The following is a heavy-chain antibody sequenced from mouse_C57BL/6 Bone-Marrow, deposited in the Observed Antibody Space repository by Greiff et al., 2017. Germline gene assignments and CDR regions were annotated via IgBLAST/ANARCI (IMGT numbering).Heavy chain of an antibody. CDR1: GYAFSSSW. D-gene: IGHD3-2*02. Sequence: VQLQQSGPELVKPGASVKISCKASGYAFSSSWMNWVKQRPGKGLEWIGRISPGDGDTNYNGKFKGKATLTADKSSSTAYMQRSSLTSEDSAVYFCATDSSGYGAYWGQGTLVTVSA. CDR2: ISPGDGDT. CDR3: ATDSSGYGAY. J-gene: IGHJ3*01. V-gene: IGHV1-82*01.